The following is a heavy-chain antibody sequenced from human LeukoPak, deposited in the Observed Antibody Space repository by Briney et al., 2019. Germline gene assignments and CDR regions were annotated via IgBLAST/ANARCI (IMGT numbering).Heavy chain of an antibody. CDR3: AREFSGTSIAARVFDS. CDR2: IHTSGST. CDR1: GGSITSYY. V-gene: IGHV4-4*07. D-gene: IGHD6-6*01. J-gene: IGHJ4*02. Sequence: SETLSLTCTVSGGSITSYYWTYIRQPAGKGLEWIGRIHTSGSTNYNPSLKSRVTMSVDTSKNQFSLNMSSVTAADTAMYYCAREFSGTSIAARVFDSWGQGTLVTVSS.